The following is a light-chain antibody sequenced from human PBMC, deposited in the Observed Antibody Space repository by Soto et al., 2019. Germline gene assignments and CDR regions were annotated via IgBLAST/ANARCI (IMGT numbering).Light chain of an antibody. V-gene: IGKV3-20*01. Sequence: EIVLTQSPGTLSLSPGERATLSCRASQSVASSYLGWYQQKPGQPPRLLIYGTSNRATGIPDRFSGSGSGTVFTLTISRLEPEDFAVYYCQQYVSSSYTFGQGTKLEIK. CDR1: QSVASSY. CDR3: QQYVSSSYT. J-gene: IGKJ2*01. CDR2: GTS.